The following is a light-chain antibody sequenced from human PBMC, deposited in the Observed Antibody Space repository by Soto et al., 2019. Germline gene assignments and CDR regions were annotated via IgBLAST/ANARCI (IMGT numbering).Light chain of an antibody. V-gene: IGKV1-5*01. CDR1: QNIFTW. Sequence: DIQMTQSPSTLSASVGDRVTITCRASQNIFTWLAWYQHIPGKAPKLLIYDASILESGVPSRFSGSGSGTLFTLTITSLQSDDFASYYCQQYNTHSFGGGTKVEIK. J-gene: IGKJ4*01. CDR2: DAS. CDR3: QQYNTHS.